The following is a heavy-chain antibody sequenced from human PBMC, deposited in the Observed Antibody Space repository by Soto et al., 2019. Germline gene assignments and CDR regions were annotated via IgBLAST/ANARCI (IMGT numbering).Heavy chain of an antibody. J-gene: IGHJ5*02. CDR3: AHSPKDKEVVVADTVFLYNWLDP. CDR2: IYWNDDK. CDR1: GFSLSTSGVG. D-gene: IGHD2-15*01. V-gene: IGHV2-5*01. Sequence: SGPTLVNPTQTLTLTCTFSGFSLSTSGVGVGWIRQPPGKALEWLALIYWNDDKRYSPSLKSRLTITKDTSKNQVVLTMTNMDPVDTATYYCAHSPKDKEVVVADTVFLYNWLDPWGQGTLVTVYS.